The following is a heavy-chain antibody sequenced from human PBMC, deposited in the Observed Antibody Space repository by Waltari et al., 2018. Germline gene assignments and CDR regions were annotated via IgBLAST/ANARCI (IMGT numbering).Heavy chain of an antibody. CDR1: GFTFSSYW. J-gene: IGHJ4*02. V-gene: IGHV3-74*01. CDR2: INSDGSST. CDR3: AREYAGYSYGGDGYFDY. D-gene: IGHD5-18*01. Sequence: EVQLVESGGGLVQPGGSLRLSCAASGFTFSSYWMHWVRQAQGKGLVWVSRINSDGSSTSYADSVKGRFTISRDNAKNTLYLQMNSLRAEDTAVYYCAREYAGYSYGGDGYFDYWGQGTLVTVSS.